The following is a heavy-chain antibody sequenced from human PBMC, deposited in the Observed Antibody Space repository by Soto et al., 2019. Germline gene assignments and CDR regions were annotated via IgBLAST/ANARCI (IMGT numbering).Heavy chain of an antibody. CDR3: ARGHRDYYDSSGYDFYYFDY. J-gene: IGHJ4*02. V-gene: IGHV4-59*01. CDR1: GGSISSYY. D-gene: IGHD3-22*01. Sequence: QVQLQESGPGLVKPSETLSLTCTVSGGSISSYYWSWIRQPPGKGLEWIGYIYYSGSTNYNPSLKSRVTRSVDTSKNQFSLKLSSVTAADTAVYYCARGHRDYYDSSGYDFYYFDYWGQGTLVTVSS. CDR2: IYYSGST.